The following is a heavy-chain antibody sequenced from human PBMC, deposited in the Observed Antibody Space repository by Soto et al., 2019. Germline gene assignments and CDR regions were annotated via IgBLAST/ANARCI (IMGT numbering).Heavy chain of an antibody. CDR2: IYHSGST. CDR3: ARGISGYYDSSGYYYWFDY. D-gene: IGHD3-22*01. CDR1: GGSISSSNW. Sequence: QVQLQESGPGLVKPSGTLSLTCAVSGGSISSSNWWSWVRQPPGKGLEWIGEIYHSGSTNYNPSLKSRVTISVDKSKNQFSLKLSSVTAADTAVYYCARGISGYYDSSGYYYWFDYWGQGTLVTVSS. V-gene: IGHV4-4*02. J-gene: IGHJ4*02.